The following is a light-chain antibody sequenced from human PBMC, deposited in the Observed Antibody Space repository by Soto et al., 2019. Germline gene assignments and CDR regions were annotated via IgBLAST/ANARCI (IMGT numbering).Light chain of an antibody. V-gene: IGKV1-5*01. Sequence: DIQMTQSPSTLSASLGDRVSITCRASQRVNTCLAWYQQKPGKAPTLLIYDASSLQSGVPSRLSGSGSGTEFTLTISSLQPDDFATYYCQQYQIDWTFGQGTKVDIK. J-gene: IGKJ1*01. CDR3: QQYQIDWT. CDR2: DAS. CDR1: QRVNTC.